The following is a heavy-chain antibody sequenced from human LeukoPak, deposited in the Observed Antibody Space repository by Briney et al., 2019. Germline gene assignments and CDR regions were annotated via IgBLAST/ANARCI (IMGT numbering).Heavy chain of an antibody. D-gene: IGHD2-15*01. CDR3: ARGLAHHYYYYYYMDV. Sequence: GGSLRLSCAASGFTFSSYAMHWVRQAPGKGLEWVAVISYDGSNKYYADSVKGRFTISRDNSKNTLYLQMNSLRAEDTAVYYCARGLAHHYYYYYYMDVWGKGTTVTVSS. CDR1: GFTFSSYA. V-gene: IGHV3-30*04. CDR2: ISYDGSNK. J-gene: IGHJ6*03.